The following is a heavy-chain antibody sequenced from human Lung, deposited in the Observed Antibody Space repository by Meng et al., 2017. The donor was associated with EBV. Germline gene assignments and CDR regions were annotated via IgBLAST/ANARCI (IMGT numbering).Heavy chain of an antibody. CDR2: ISHSGTT. Sequence: VELQESGHCLVTPSGTLSLSCSVHGASLSNNNWWSWVLPPPGKGLEWIGEISHSGTTNYPPSLKSRVTISVDKSKNQFSLKLTSVTAADTAVYYCARIEGYDRLYYFGQWGRGTLVTVSS. J-gene: IGHJ4*02. V-gene: IGHV4-4*02. CDR1: GASLSNNNW. D-gene: IGHD5-12*01. CDR3: ARIEGYDRLYYFGQ.